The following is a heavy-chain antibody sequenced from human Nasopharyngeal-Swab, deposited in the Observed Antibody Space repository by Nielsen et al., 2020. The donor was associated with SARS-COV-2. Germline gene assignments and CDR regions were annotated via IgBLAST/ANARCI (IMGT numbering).Heavy chain of an antibody. D-gene: IGHD5-18*01. V-gene: IGHV3-23*01. CDR1: GFTFSTYA. Sequence: GGSLRLSCAASGFTFSTYAMTWVRQAPGKGLEWVSTIDAGGGNTWYADSVKGRFTISRDNSKSTLYLQMNSLRAEDTAVYYCARPRGYSYGTYFDYWGQGTLVTVSS. CDR2: IDAGGGNT. CDR3: ARPRGYSYGTYFDY. J-gene: IGHJ4*02.